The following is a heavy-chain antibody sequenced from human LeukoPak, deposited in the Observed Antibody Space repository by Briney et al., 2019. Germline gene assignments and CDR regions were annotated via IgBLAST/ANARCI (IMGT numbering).Heavy chain of an antibody. CDR2: MNPNSGNT. Sequence: ASVKDSCKASGYTFTSYDINWVRQATGQGLEWMGWMNPNSGNTGYAQKFQGRVTMTRNTSISTAYMELISLRSEDTAVYYCARFPKTDYPTNWFDPWGQGTLVTVSS. CDR1: GYTFTSYD. D-gene: IGHD4-11*01. V-gene: IGHV1-8*01. CDR3: ARFPKTDYPTNWFDP. J-gene: IGHJ5*02.